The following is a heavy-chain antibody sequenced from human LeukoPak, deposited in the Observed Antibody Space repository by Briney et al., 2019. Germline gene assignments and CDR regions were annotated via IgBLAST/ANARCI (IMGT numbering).Heavy chain of an antibody. V-gene: IGHV4-39*07. CDR3: ARDILWFGELYSRFHNWFDP. CDR2: IFYSGST. Sequence: SETLSLTCTVSGGSISTSSYYWGWVRQPPGKGLEWIGNIFYSGSTNYNPSLKSRVTMSVDTSKNQFSLKLSSVTAADTAVYYCARDILWFGELYSRFHNWFDPWGQGTLVTVSS. D-gene: IGHD3-10*01. J-gene: IGHJ5*02. CDR1: GGSISTSSYY.